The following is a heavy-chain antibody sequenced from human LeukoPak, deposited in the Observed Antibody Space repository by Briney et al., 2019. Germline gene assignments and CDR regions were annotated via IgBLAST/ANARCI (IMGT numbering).Heavy chain of an antibody. J-gene: IGHJ4*02. CDR1: GYSFTSYW. Sequence: GESLKISCKGSGYSFTSYWIGWVREMPGKGLEWMGIIYPGDSDTRYSPSFQGQVTISADKSISTAYLQWSSLKASDTAMYYCATTYYYDSSGYLASFDYWGQGTLVTVSS. CDR3: ATTYYYDSSGYLASFDY. CDR2: IYPGDSDT. D-gene: IGHD3-22*01. V-gene: IGHV5-51*01.